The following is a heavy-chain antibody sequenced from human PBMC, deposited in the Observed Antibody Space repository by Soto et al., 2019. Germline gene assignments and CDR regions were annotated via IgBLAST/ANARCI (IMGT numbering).Heavy chain of an antibody. J-gene: IGHJ6*03. CDR3: AKDIRNENYYYMDV. Sequence: GGSLRLSCAASGFTFSNCAMSWVRQAPGKGLEWVSSISCSSGSTGSADSVKGRFTISRDNSKNTLYLQMNSLRAEDTALYYCAKDIRNENYYYMDVWGKGTTVTVSS. CDR2: ISCSSGST. CDR1: GFTFSNCA. V-gene: IGHV3-23*01. D-gene: IGHD1-20*01.